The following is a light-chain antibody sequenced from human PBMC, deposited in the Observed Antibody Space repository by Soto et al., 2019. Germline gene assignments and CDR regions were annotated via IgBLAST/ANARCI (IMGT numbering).Light chain of an antibody. CDR1: QSVSSY. CDR2: DAS. Sequence: EIVLTQFPTTLSLSPGGRATLPCRASQSVSSYLAWYQQKPGQAPRLLIYDASNRATGIPDRFSGSGSGTDFSLTISRLEPEDFAVYYCQQYGNSPYTFGQGTKVDIK. CDR3: QQYGNSPYT. V-gene: IGKV3-11*01. J-gene: IGKJ2*01.